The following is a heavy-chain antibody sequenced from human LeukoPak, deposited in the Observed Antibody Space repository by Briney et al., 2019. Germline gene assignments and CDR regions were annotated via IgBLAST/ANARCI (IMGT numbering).Heavy chain of an antibody. V-gene: IGHV1-18*01. D-gene: IGHD5-18*01. J-gene: IGHJ4*02. CDR2: IREYNGDT. Sequence: ASVKVSCKASGYTFTSYALSWVRQAPGQGLEWLGWIREYNGDTIYAHKLQGRVTMTTDTSTSTAYMELRSLRSDDTAVYYCARDIKVTVDYWGQGTLVTGSS. CDR3: ARDIKVTVDY. CDR1: GYTFTSYA.